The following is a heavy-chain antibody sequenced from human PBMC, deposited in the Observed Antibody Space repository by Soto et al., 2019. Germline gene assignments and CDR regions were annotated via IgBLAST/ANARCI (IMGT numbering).Heavy chain of an antibody. V-gene: IGHV3-21*01. J-gene: IGHJ4*02. D-gene: IGHD6-19*01. CDR3: ARDQYSSGWYYFDY. CDR2: ISSSSTYI. Sequence: GRSMRLSWAASGFTFRSFSMNWVRQAPGKGLEWVSSISSSSTYIYYADSVKGRFTISRDNANNSLYLQMDSLRAEDTAFYYCARDQYSSGWYYFDYWGQGTLVTVSS. CDR1: GFTFRSFS.